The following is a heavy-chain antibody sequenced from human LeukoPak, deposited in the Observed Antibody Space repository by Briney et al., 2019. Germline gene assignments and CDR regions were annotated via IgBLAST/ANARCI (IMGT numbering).Heavy chain of an antibody. CDR2: IFPGDSDT. V-gene: IGHV5-51*01. CDR1: GYIFTRYW. J-gene: IGHJ5*02. D-gene: IGHD2-15*01. CDR3: ARSQGYCSGDSCLQGDWFDP. Sequence: GESLKISCKASGYIFTRYWIGWVRQMPGKGLEWMGIIFPGDSDTRYSPSFRGQVTISADKSISTAYLQWSSLKDSDTAMYYCARSQGYCSGDSCLQGDWFDPWGQGTLVTVSS.